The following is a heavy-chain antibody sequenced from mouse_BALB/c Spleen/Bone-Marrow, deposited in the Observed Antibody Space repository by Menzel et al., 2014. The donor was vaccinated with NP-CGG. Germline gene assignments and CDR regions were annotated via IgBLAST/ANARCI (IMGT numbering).Heavy chain of an antibody. CDR3: ARGGDYGFMDY. CDR1: GYAFTNYL. D-gene: IGHD1-2*01. V-gene: IGHV1-54*01. Sequence: QVQLQQSGAELVRPGTSVKVSCKASGYAFTNYLIEWVKQRPGQGLEWIGVINPGSGGTNYNEKFKGKATLTADKSSSTAYMQFSSLTSDDSAVYFCARGGDYGFMDYWGQGTSVTVSS. J-gene: IGHJ4*01. CDR2: INPGSGGT.